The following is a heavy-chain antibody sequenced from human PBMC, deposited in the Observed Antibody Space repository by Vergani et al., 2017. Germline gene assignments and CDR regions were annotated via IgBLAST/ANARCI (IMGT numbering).Heavy chain of an antibody. J-gene: IGHJ5*02. V-gene: IGHV4-59*01. CDR2: IYYSGST. CDR3: ARWFGP. CDR1: GGSISSYY. Sequence: QVQLQESGPGLVKPSETLSLICTVSGGSISSYYWSWIRQPPGKGLEWIGYIYYSGSTNYNPSLKSRVTISVDTSKNQFSLKLSSVTAADTAVYYCARWFGPWGQGTLVTVSS.